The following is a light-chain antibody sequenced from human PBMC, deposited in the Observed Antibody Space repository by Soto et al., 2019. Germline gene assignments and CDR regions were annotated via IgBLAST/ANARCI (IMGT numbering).Light chain of an antibody. CDR1: QGISSY. CDR3: KRLSFT. V-gene: IGKV1-9*01. Sequence: IQLTQSPSSLSASVGDRVTITCRASQGISSYLAWYQQKPGKAPNILIYAASTWQSGVPSRLSAGGSGADSTLTLSSLQHEDYASYYRKRLSFTVGPGTKVDIK. J-gene: IGKJ3*01. CDR2: AAS.